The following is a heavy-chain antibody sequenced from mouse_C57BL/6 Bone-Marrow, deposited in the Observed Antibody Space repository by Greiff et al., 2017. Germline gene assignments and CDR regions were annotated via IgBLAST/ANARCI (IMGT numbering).Heavy chain of an antibody. CDR2: MYPGSGST. Sequence: QVQLQQPGAELVKPGASVKMSCKASGYTFTSYWITWVKQRPGQGLEWIGDMYPGSGSTNYNEKFKSKATLTVDTSSSTAYMQLSSLTSEDAAVYYWAREGIDYDYAWFAYWGQGTLVTVSA. J-gene: IGHJ3*01. D-gene: IGHD2-4*01. V-gene: IGHV1-55*01. CDR3: AREGIDYDYAWFAY. CDR1: GYTFTSYW.